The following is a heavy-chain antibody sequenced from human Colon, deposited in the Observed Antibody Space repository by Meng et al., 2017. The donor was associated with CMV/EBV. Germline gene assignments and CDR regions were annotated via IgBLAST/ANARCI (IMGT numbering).Heavy chain of an antibody. D-gene: IGHD2-8*01. Sequence: GESLKISCAASGFTFSDYYMSWIRQAPGKGLEWVASINSDSTYIYYAESLQGRFTISRDNAKNSLYLQMNSLRVEDTAVYYCTRDQDTKHFDYWGQGTLVTVSS. V-gene: IGHV3-11*06. J-gene: IGHJ4*02. CDR3: TRDQDTKHFDY. CDR1: GFTFSDYY. CDR2: INSDSTYI.